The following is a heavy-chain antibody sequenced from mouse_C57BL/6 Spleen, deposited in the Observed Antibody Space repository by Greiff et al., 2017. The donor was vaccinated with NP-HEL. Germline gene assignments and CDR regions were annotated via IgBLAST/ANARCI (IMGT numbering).Heavy chain of an antibody. J-gene: IGHJ3*01. V-gene: IGHV1-52*01. CDR3: ARSEGTGWFAY. Sequence: QQSCKASGYTFTSYWMHWVKQRPIQGLEWIGNIDPSDSETHYNQKFKDKATLTVDKSSSTAYMQLSSLTSEDSAVYYCARSEGTGWFAYWGQGTLVTVSA. D-gene: IGHD3-3*01. CDR1: GYTFTSYW. CDR2: IDPSDSET.